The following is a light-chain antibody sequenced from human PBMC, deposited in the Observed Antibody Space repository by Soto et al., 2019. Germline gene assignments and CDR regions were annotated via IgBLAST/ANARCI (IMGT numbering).Light chain of an antibody. V-gene: IGLV1-40*01. CDR2: GNN. CDR1: SSNNGAGYD. Sequence: QSVLTQAPSVSGAPGQRVNISCSGTSSNNGAGYDVHWYHQLPGTAPKLLIFGNNNRPSGVPARFSASRSGTSASLAITGLHAEDEADYYCQSFDTNLRGSVFGGGTKVTVL. CDR3: QSFDTNLRGSV. J-gene: IGLJ3*02.